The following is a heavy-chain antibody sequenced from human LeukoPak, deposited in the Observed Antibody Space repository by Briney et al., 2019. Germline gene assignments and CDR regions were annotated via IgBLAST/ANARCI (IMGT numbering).Heavy chain of an antibody. CDR1: GFTFDDYA. Sequence: GRSLRLSCAASGFTFDDYAMRWVRGAPGKGVEWVSGIRWHCGRIGYADSVKGRFTISRDNAKDSLYLQMNSLRAEDTALYYCAKDRYSSGGSCYFDYFDYWGQGTLVTVSS. CDR2: IRWHCGRI. D-gene: IGHD2-15*01. J-gene: IGHJ4*02. CDR3: AKDRYSSGGSCYFDYFDY. V-gene: IGHV3-9*01.